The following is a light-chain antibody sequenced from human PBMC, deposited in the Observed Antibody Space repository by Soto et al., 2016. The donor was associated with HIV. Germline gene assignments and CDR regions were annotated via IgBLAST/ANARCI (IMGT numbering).Light chain of an antibody. Sequence: PVSISCKSSQSLLHSDGKTYLYWYLQKPGQPPHLLIYEVSNRFSEVPDKFSGSGSGTHFTLNISRVEAEDVGIYYCMQNXQLPWTFGQGPRWKSN. CDR3: MQNXQLPWT. CDR2: EVS. CDR1: QSLLHSDGKTY. J-gene: IGKJ1*01. V-gene: IGKV2D-29*01.